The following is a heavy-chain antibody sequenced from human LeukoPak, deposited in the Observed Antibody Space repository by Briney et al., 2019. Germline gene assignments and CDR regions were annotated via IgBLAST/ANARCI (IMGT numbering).Heavy chain of an antibody. V-gene: IGHV1-2*02. CDR2: INPNSGGT. CDR3: AKDWNILTGRNCFDP. D-gene: IGHD3-9*01. CDR1: GYTFTGYY. J-gene: IGHJ5*02. Sequence: GASVKVSCKASGYTFTGYYMHWVRQAPGQGLEWMGWINPNSGGTNYAQKFQGRVTMTRDTSISTAYMELSRLRFDDTAIYYCAKDWNILTGRNCFDPWGQGTLVIVSS.